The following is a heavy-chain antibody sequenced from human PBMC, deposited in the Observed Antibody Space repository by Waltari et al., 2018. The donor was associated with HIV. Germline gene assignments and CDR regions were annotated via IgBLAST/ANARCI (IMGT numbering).Heavy chain of an antibody. J-gene: IGHJ6*02. Sequence: QVQLVQSGAEVKKPGSSVKVSCKASGGTFSSYAISWGRQAPGQGLEWMGGIIPIFGTANYAQKFQGRVTITADESTSTAYMELSSLRSEDTAVYYCAMKRRVPAYYYYGMDVWGQGTTVTVSS. D-gene: IGHD2-2*01. CDR1: GGTFSSYA. V-gene: IGHV1-69*01. CDR2: IIPIFGTA. CDR3: AMKRRVPAYYYYGMDV.